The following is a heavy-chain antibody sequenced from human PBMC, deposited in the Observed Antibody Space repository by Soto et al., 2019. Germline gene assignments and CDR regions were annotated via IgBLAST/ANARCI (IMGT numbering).Heavy chain of an antibody. Sequence: GGSLRLSCAASGFTFSNHWMSWVRQAPGKGLEWVATINPDESEKYYVDSVKGRFTISRDNAKSSLFLQMNSLGAEDTAVFYCATAGNWGQGTLVTVSS. V-gene: IGHV3-7*05. CDR3: ATAGN. CDR2: INPDESEK. J-gene: IGHJ4*02. CDR1: GFTFSNHW.